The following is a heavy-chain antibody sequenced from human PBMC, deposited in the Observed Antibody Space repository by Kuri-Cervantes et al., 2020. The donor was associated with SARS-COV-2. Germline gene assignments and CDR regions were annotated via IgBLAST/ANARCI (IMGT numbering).Heavy chain of an antibody. Sequence: GGSLRLSCAASGFPVASNYINWVRQAPEKGLEWVSSIYSGGSTHYAESLKGRLTISRDTSKNTVYLQMNSLRGEDTGVYYCARDLICSTCDTPDYYGMDVWGQGTTVTVSS. V-gene: IGHV3-66*01. CDR2: IYSGGST. D-gene: IGHD2-15*01. CDR1: GFPVASNY. J-gene: IGHJ6*02. CDR3: ARDLICSTCDTPDYYGMDV.